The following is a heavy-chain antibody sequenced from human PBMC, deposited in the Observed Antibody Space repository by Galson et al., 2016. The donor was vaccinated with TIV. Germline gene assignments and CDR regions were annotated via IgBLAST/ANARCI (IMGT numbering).Heavy chain of an antibody. CDR1: GYIFINYY. D-gene: IGHD7-27*01. Sequence: VKVSCKASGYIFINYYIHWVRQAPGQGLEWLGWFNPDSGATQYAQKFQGRVTMTRDTSISQAYMELRRLISDDTAVYYCARVNWARAFDYWGQGTQVTVSS. CDR3: ARVNWARAFDY. CDR2: FNPDSGAT. J-gene: IGHJ4*02. V-gene: IGHV1-2*02.